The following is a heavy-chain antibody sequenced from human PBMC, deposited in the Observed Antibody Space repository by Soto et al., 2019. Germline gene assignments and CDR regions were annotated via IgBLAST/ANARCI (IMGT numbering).Heavy chain of an antibody. CDR1: GGSFSGYY. CDR3: ARRDGYNDIDY. J-gene: IGHJ4*02. V-gene: IGHV4-34*01. CDR2: INHSGST. Sequence: SETLSLTCAVYGGSFSGYYWSWIRQPPGKGLEWIGEINHSGSTNYNPSLKSRVTISVDTSKNQFSLKLSSVTAADTAVYYCARRDGYNDIDYWGQGTLVTVSS. D-gene: IGHD3-22*01.